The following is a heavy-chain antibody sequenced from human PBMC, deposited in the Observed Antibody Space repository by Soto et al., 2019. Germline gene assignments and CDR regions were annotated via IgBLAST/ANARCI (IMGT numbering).Heavy chain of an antibody. J-gene: IGHJ3*02. V-gene: IGHV3-48*03. D-gene: IGHD5-12*01. CDR2: ISSSGTI. CDR3: TKEKSVMYSGYDAFDT. CDR1: GFTFSSYE. Sequence: XGSLILSCSASGFTFSSYEMDWVRQAPGKGLEWVAYISSSGTILYGDSVKGRFTISRDNADNSLYLQMNILTAEDTAVYYCTKEKSVMYSGYDAFDTWGRGTMVTVSS.